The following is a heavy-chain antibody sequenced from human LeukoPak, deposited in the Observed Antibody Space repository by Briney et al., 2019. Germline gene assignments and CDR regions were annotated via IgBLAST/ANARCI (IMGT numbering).Heavy chain of an antibody. CDR1: GYTLTELS. CDR3: ATVGGYGSLGWLRWGHY. J-gene: IGHJ4*02. V-gene: IGHV1-24*01. Sequence: ASVKVSCKVSGYTLTELSMHWVRQAPGKGLEWMGGFDPEDGETIYAQKFQGRVTMSEETSTDTAYMELSSLRSEDTAVYYCATVGGYGSLGWLRWGHYWGQGTLVTVSS. CDR2: FDPEDGET. D-gene: IGHD3-3*01.